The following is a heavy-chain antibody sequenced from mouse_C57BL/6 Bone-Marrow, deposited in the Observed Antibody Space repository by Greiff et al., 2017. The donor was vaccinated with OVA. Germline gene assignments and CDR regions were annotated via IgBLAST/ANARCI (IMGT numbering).Heavy chain of an antibody. CDR2: IWSGGST. V-gene: IGHV2-2*01. CDR1: GFSLTSYG. J-gene: IGHJ3*01. D-gene: IGHD1-1*01. Sequence: VQLQQSGPGLVQPSQSLSITCTVSGFSLTSYGVHWVRQSPGKGLEWLGVIWSGGSTDYNAAFISRLSISKDNSKSQVFFKMNSLQADDTAIYYCARVGSSLADWGQGTLVTVSA. CDR3: ARVGSSLAD.